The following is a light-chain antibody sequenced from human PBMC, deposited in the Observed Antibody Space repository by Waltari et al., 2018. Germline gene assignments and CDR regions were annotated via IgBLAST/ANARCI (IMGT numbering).Light chain of an antibody. Sequence: DIVMTQSPLSLAVTPGEPASISCRSSQSLLHSEGYTFFDWYLQKPGQTPQLLVYWGSSRASGVPDRFSGSGSGTDFTLKIRRVEAEDVGVYYCMQGLQTPYTFGQGTKLEIK. CDR1: QSLLHSEGYTF. V-gene: IGKV2-28*01. CDR3: MQGLQTPYT. J-gene: IGKJ2*01. CDR2: WGS.